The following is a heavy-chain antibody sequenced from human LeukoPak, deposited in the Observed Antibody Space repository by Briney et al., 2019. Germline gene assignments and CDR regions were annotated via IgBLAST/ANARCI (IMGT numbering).Heavy chain of an antibody. CDR3: VREWYSSSWPPSYYFDY. V-gene: IGHV3-53*01. J-gene: IGHJ4*02. CDR1: GFTVSSNY. Sequence: GGSLRLSCAASGFTVSSNYMSWVRQAPGKGLEWVSVIYSGGSTYYADSVKGRFTISRDNSKNTLYLQMNSLRAEDTAVYYCVREWYSSSWPPSYYFDYWGQGTLVTVSS. D-gene: IGHD6-13*01. CDR2: IYSGGST.